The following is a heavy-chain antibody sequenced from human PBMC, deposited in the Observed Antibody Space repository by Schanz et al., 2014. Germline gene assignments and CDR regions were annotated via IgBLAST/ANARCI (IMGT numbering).Heavy chain of an antibody. D-gene: IGHD4-4*01. Sequence: QVQLVESGGGLVKPGGSLRLSCAASGFTFSNYYMSWSRQAPGKGLEWVSYISSSGSTIYYADSVKGRFTISRDNAKNSLYLQMNSLRAEDTALYYCAKDRQTTVNRVGYYYGMDVWGQGTTVTVSS. CDR1: GFTFSNYY. CDR2: ISSSGSTI. CDR3: AKDRQTTVNRVGYYYGMDV. V-gene: IGHV3-11*01. J-gene: IGHJ6*02.